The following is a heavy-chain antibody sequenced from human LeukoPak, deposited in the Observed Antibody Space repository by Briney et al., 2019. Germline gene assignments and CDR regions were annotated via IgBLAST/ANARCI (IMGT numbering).Heavy chain of an antibody. CDR3: ARDSGTYYYGSGMSSPLDY. V-gene: IGHV4-39*07. J-gene: IGHJ4*02. CDR2: IYYSGST. Sequence: SETLSLTCTVSGGSISSSSYYWGWIRQPPGKGLEWIGSIYYSGSTYYNPSLKSRVTISVDTSKNQFSLKLSSVTAADTAVYYCARDSGTYYYGSGMSSPLDYWGQGTLVTVSS. D-gene: IGHD3-10*01. CDR1: GGSISSSSYY.